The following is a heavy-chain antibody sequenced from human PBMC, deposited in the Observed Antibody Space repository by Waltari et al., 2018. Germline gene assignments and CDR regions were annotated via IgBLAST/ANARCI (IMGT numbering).Heavy chain of an antibody. CDR1: GGSSSGYY. CDR3: ARGRTYCSGGSCYPTGGYYYYGMDV. CDR2: INHSGST. Sequence: QVQLQQWGAGLLKPSETLSLTCAVYGGSSSGYYWSWLRRPPGKGLEWIGEINHSGSTNSNPSLKRRVTISVDTSTNQFSLKLSSVTAADTAVYYCARGRTYCSGGSCYPTGGYYYYGMDVWGQGTTVTVSS. V-gene: IGHV4-34*01. D-gene: IGHD2-15*01. J-gene: IGHJ6*02.